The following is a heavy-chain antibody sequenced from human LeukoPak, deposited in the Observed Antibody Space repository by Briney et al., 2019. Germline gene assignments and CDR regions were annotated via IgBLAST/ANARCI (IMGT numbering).Heavy chain of an antibody. V-gene: IGHV3-23*01. CDR3: AKVLRGVVVPYFDP. Sequence: GGSLRLSCAASGFSFSSYGMGWVRQAPGKGLEWVSAISGSGDRTYYADPVKGRFTVSRDTSKNTLFLQMNSLRAEDTAVYYCAKVLRGVVVPYFDPWGQGTLVTVSS. CDR2: ISGSGDRT. J-gene: IGHJ4*02. D-gene: IGHD3-10*01. CDR1: GFSFSSYG.